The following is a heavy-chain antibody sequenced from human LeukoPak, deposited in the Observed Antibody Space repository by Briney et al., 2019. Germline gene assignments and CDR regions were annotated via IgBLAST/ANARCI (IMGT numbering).Heavy chain of an antibody. CDR3: ARGQYYDFWSGYLPAYYYYGMDV. J-gene: IGHJ6*02. D-gene: IGHD3-3*01. CDR2: INSDGSST. CDR1: GFTFSSYS. V-gene: IGHV3-74*01. Sequence: GGSLRLSCAASGFTFSSYSMHWVRQAPGKGLVWVSRINSDGSSTSYADSVKGRFTISRDNAKNTLYLQMNSLRAEDTAVYYCARGQYYDFWSGYLPAYYYYGMDVWGQGTTVTVSS.